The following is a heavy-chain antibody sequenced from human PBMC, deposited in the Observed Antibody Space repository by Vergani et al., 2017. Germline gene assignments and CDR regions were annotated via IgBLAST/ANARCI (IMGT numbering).Heavy chain of an antibody. V-gene: IGHV1-46*02. Sequence: QVQLVQSGAAVKKPGASAKVSCTASGYIFKNYYMHWLRLAPGQGFQWMGVVNFVTGAATSPQKFEGIITMTRDTSTATFYMDLSSLKYEDTVIYYCARSIGYCTSSSCRPYCFGWWGQGSLITVST. CDR1: GYIFKNYY. J-gene: IGHJ4*02. CDR3: ARSIGYCTSSSCRPYCFGW. CDR2: VNFVTGAA. D-gene: IGHD2-15*01.